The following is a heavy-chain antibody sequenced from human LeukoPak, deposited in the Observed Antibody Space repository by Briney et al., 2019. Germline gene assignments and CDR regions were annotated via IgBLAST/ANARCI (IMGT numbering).Heavy chain of an antibody. CDR3: ASGYYDILIPPRY. CDR1: GFTFSSYS. J-gene: IGHJ4*02. CDR2: ISSSSSYI. V-gene: IGHV3-21*01. Sequence: GGSLRLSCAASGFTFSSYSMNWVRQAPGKGLEWVSSISSSSSYIYYADSVKGRFTISRDNAKNSLYLQVNSLRAEDTAVYYCASGYYDILIPPRYWGQGTLVTVSS. D-gene: IGHD3-9*01.